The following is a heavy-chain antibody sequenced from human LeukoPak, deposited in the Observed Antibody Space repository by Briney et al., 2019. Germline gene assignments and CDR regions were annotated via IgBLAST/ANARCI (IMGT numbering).Heavy chain of an antibody. CDR3: AKELHSSSSLADDAFDI. CDR1: GFTFDDYA. Sequence: PGGSLRLSCAASGFTFDDYAMHWVRQAPGKGLEWVSGISWNSGSIGYADSVKGRFTISRDNAKNSLYLQMNSLRAEDTAVYYCAKELHSSSSLADDAFDIWGQGTMVTVSS. D-gene: IGHD6-6*01. J-gene: IGHJ3*02. V-gene: IGHV3-9*01. CDR2: ISWNSGSI.